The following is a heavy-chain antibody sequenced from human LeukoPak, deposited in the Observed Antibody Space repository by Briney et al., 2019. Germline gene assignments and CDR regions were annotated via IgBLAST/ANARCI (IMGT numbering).Heavy chain of an antibody. CDR2: IYTSGST. CDR3: ARNGGSSWYRWFDP. D-gene: IGHD6-13*01. V-gene: IGHV4-4*07. J-gene: IGHJ5*02. CDR1: GGSISSYY. Sequence: SETLSLTCTVSGGSISSYYWSWIRQPAGKGLEWIGRIYTSGSTSYNPSLKSRVTMSVDTPKNQLSLKLSSVTAADTAIYYCARNGGSSWYRWFDPWGQGTLVTVSS.